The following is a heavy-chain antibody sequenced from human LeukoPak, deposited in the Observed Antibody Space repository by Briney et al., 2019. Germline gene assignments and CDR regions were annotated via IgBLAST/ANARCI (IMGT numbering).Heavy chain of an antibody. D-gene: IGHD4-17*01. CDR1: GYTFTGYY. CDR3: ARVSTDYGDYEFDY. J-gene: IGHJ4*02. CDR2: INPDSGGT. V-gene: IGHV1-2*02. Sequence: ASVKVSCKASGYTFTGYYMHWVRQAPGQGLEWMGWINPDSGGTNYAQKFQGRVTLTRDTSISTAYMELSRLRSDDTAVYYCARVSTDYGDYEFDYWGQGTPVTVSS.